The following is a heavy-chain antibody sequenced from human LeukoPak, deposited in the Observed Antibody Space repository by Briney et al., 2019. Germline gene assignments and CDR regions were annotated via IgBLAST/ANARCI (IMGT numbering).Heavy chain of an antibody. J-gene: IGHJ4*02. CDR2: IYQSGSP. D-gene: IGHD4-17*01. CDR1: GGSISSSNW. CDR3: AGRTDYGDDY. Sequence: PSETLSLTCAVSGGSISSSNWWSWVRQPPGKGLEWIGEIYQSGSPNYNPSLKSRVTISIDKSKNQFSLKLSSVTAADTAVYYCAGRTDYGDDYWGQGTLVTVSS. V-gene: IGHV4-4*02.